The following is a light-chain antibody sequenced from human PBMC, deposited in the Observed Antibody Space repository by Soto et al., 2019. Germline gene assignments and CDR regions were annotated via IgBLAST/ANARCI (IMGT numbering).Light chain of an antibody. J-gene: IGKJ1*01. CDR1: QSISSN. V-gene: IGKV3-15*01. Sequence: EIVMTQSPATRSVSPGERATLSCRASQSISSNLAWYQQKPGQAPRLLIYGASTRATGIPARFSGSGSGTGFTPTLSRLPSEDFGGYYCQPYKYRPPWTFGQGNQVEIK. CDR3: QPYKYRPPWT. CDR2: GAS.